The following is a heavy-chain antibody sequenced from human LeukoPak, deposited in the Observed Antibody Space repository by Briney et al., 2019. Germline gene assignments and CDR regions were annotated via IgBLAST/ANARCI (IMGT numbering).Heavy chain of an antibody. J-gene: IGHJ5*02. V-gene: IGHV4-38-2*01. D-gene: IGHD3-10*01. CDR2: IYHSGST. CDR1: GYSISSGYY. CDR3: ARTLWFGEFRFDP. Sequence: SETLSLTCAVSGYSISSGYYWGWIRQPPGKGLEWIGSIYHSGSTYYNPSLKSRVTISVDTSKNQFSLKLSSVTAADTAVYYCARTLWFGEFRFDPWGQGTPVTVSS.